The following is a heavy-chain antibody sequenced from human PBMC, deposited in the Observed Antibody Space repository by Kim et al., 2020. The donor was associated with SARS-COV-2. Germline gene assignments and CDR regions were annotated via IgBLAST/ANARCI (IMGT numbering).Heavy chain of an antibody. D-gene: IGHD3-22*01. CDR3: ARGSCGYYYVDY. CDR2: INSDGSST. J-gene: IGHJ4*02. V-gene: IGHV3-74*01. CDR1: GFTFSSYG. Sequence: GGSLRLSCAASGFTFSSYGMHWVRQTPGKGLVWLSCINSDGSSTNYADSAKGRFTISRDNAKNTLYLQMSSLSAEATAFYFCARGSCGYYYVDYWGQGTLVTVSS.